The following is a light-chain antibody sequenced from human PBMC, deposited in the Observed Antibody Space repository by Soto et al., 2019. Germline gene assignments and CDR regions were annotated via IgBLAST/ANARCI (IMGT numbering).Light chain of an antibody. V-gene: IGKV3-20*01. CDR3: QQYSTSPRT. CDR2: GAS. CDR1: QSLTGSF. Sequence: ETVLTQSPGTLSLSPGERATLSCRASQSLTGSFLAWYQQKLGQAPKVLIYGASNRATGIPDRFSGSGSGTDFTLTISRLEPEDFAVYYCQQYSTSPRTFGQGTKLDIK. J-gene: IGKJ2*01.